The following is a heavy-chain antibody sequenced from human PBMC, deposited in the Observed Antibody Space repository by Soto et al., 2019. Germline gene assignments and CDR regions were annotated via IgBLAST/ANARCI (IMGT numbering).Heavy chain of an antibody. CDR1: GASISNTNW. V-gene: IGHV4-4*02. CDR3: AIPGPGAFDY. J-gene: IGHJ4*02. Sequence: PSENLSLTCAVSGASISNTNWWSWVRQPPGKGLEWIGEIYHSGTTNCDPSLKSRVTISVDKSKNQFSLKLSSVTAADTAVYYCAIPGPGAFDYWCQGTLVPV. CDR2: IYHSGTT.